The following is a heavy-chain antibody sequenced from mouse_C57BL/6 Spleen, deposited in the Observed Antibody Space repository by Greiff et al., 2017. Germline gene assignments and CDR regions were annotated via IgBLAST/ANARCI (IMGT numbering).Heavy chain of an antibody. CDR1: GYTFTDYY. J-gene: IGHJ4*01. Sequence: VQLQQSGAELVRPGASVKLSCKASGYTFTDYYINWVKQRPGQGLEWIARIYPGSGNTYYNEKFKGKATLTAEKSSSTAYMQLSSLTSEDSAVYFCAREGIYYDYPYYAMDYWGQGTSVTVSS. CDR2: IYPGSGNT. V-gene: IGHV1-76*01. CDR3: AREGIYYDYPYYAMDY. D-gene: IGHD2-4*01.